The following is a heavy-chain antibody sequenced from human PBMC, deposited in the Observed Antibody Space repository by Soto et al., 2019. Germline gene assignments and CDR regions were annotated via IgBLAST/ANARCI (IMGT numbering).Heavy chain of an antibody. Sequence: EFQLVESGGGLVEPGESLRLSCAASGFTFSRYYMNWVRQAPGKGLEWVSSISTTSTYTQYADSLKGRFTISRDNAKKLLYLQMDSLRAEDTAVYYCARDDGLSSTDVKAFDIWGQRKKVTVSS. D-gene: IGHD2-2*01. V-gene: IGHV3-21*01. J-gene: IGHJ3*02. CDR3: ARDDGLSSTDVKAFDI. CDR2: ISTTSTYT. CDR1: GFTFSRYY.